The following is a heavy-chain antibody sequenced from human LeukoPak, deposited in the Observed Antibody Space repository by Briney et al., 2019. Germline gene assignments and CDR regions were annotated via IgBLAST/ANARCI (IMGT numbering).Heavy chain of an antibody. CDR1: GGSISSYY. V-gene: IGHV4-4*07. Sequence: PSETLSLTCTVSGGSISSYYWSWIRQPAGKGLEWIGRIYTSGSTNYNPSLKSRVTISVDKSKNQFSLKLSSVTAADTAVYYCARDGRANSSGWYSRDYYYYYMDVWGKGTTVTVSS. CDR3: ARDGRANSSGWYSRDYYYYYMDV. J-gene: IGHJ6*03. D-gene: IGHD6-19*01. CDR2: IYTSGST.